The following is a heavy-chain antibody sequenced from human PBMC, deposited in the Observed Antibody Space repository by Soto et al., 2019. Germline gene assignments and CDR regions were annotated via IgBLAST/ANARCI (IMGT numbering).Heavy chain of an antibody. CDR1: GFTFSSYA. CDR3: ARDQSLVVVTAGPFDY. V-gene: IGHV3-30-3*01. CDR2: ISYDGSNK. D-gene: IGHD2-21*02. Sequence: GGSLRLSCAASGFTFSSYAMHWVRQAPGKGLEWVAVISYDGSNKYYADPVKGRFTISRDNSKNTLYLQMNSLRAEDTAVYYCARDQSLVVVTAGPFDYWGQGTLVTVSS. J-gene: IGHJ4*02.